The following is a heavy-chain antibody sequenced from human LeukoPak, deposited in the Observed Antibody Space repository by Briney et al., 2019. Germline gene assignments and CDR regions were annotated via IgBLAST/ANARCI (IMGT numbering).Heavy chain of an antibody. CDR3: ATGRDYGGKPFSW. V-gene: IGHV4-34*01. J-gene: IGHJ4*02. Sequence: SETLSLTCAVYGGSFSGYYWSWIRQPPGKGLEWIGEINHSGSTNYNPSLKSRVTISVDTSKNQFSLKLSSVTAADTAVYYCATGRDYGGKPFSWRGQGTLVTVSS. CDR2: INHSGST. D-gene: IGHD4-23*01. CDR1: GGSFSGYY.